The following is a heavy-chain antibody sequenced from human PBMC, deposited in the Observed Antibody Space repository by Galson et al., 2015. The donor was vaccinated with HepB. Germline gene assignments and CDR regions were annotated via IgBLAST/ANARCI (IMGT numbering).Heavy chain of an antibody. D-gene: IGHD3-3*01. CDR3: AHRRRSYYDFWSGYWGGRDYYYYYMDV. CDR2: IYWDDDK. Sequence: PALVKPTQTLTLTCTFSGFSLSTSGVGVGWIRQPPGKALEWLALIYWDDDKRYSPSLKSRLTITKDTSKNQVVLTMTNMDPVDTATYYCAHRRRSYYDFWSGYWGGRDYYYYYMDVWGKGTTVTVSS. CDR1: GFSLSTSGVG. V-gene: IGHV2-5*02. J-gene: IGHJ6*03.